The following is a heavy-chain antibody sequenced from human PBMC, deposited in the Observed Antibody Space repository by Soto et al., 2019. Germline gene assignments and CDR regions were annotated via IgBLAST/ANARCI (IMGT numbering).Heavy chain of an antibody. CDR1: GDSLKNHY. Sequence: SETLSLTCSVSGDSLKNHYWAWIRHSPGKGLEWIGYIYHSGSTYYNPSLKSRVTISVDRSKNQFSLKLSSVTAADTAVYYCARGGGARPFDYWGQGTLVTVSS. CDR2: IYHSGST. V-gene: IGHV4-30-2*06. J-gene: IGHJ4*02. CDR3: ARGGGARPFDY. D-gene: IGHD1-26*01.